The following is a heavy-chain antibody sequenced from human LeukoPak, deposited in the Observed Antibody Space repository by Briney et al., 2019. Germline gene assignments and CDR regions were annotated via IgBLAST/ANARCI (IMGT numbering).Heavy chain of an antibody. D-gene: IGHD6-19*01. CDR2: ISSGGGST. J-gene: IGHJ4*02. V-gene: IGHV3-23*01. CDR1: GFTLSSYH. Sequence: GGSLRLSCAAAGFTLSSYHMNWVRQAPGKGLEWVSVISSGGGSTYYADAVKDRFTISRDNSKNTLYLQMNSLRAEDTAVYYCARRGLGSAWYYFDSWGQGTLVTVSS. CDR3: ARRGLGSAWYYFDS.